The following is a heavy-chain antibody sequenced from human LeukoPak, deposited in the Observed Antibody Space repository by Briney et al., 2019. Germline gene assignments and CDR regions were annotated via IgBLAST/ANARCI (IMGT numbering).Heavy chain of an antibody. Sequence: PGGSLRLSCAASGFTFSSYWMGWVRQAPGKGLEWVANIKQDGSEKYYVDSVKGRFTISRDNAKNSLYLQMNSLRAEDTAVYYCAREDVVEMKLISGFDIWGQGTMVTVSS. V-gene: IGHV3-7*01. CDR2: IKQDGSEK. CDR1: GFTFSSYW. D-gene: IGHD5-24*01. J-gene: IGHJ3*02. CDR3: AREDVVEMKLISGFDI.